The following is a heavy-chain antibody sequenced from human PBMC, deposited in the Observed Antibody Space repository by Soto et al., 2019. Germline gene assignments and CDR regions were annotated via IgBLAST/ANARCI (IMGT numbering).Heavy chain of an antibody. CDR2: IYYSGST. Sequence: QVHLQESGPELVKPSETLSLTCRVSGVSLTSHYWTWIRQSPGKGLEWIGYIYYSGSTNYSPSLKSRLTMSIDTPSNQFSLNLSSVTAADTAIYYCARLRDRSGTASIYNGMDVWCPGTMVTVSS. CDR3: ARLRDRSGTASIYNGMDV. D-gene: IGHD3-22*01. V-gene: IGHV4-59*11. J-gene: IGHJ6*02. CDR1: GVSLTSHY.